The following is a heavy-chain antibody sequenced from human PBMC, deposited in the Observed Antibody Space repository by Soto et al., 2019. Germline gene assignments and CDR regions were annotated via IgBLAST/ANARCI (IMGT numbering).Heavy chain of an antibody. V-gene: IGHV1-2*02. J-gene: IGHJ4*02. CDR2: INPHSGGT. D-gene: IGHD6-19*01. CDR1: GYTLIVYY. CDR3: ARGSGSAWYPFDY. Sequence: ASVKVSCKTSGYTLIVYYIHWVRQARLQGLEWMVSINPHSGGTNYARKFQGRVIMTRDTSISTAYMEVSGLTSDDTAVYYCARGSGSAWYPFDYWGQGTVVTVSS.